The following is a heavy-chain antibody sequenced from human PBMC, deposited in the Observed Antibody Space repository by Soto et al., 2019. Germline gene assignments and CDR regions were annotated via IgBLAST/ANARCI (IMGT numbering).Heavy chain of an antibody. J-gene: IGHJ4*02. Sequence: QLQLQESGPGLVKPSETLSLTCTVSGGSISSSSYYWGWIRQPPGKGLEWIGSIYYSGSTYYNPSLKSRVTISVDTSKNQFSLKLSSVTAADTAVYYCARHRRLVSGTTTAFDYWGQGTLVTVSS. V-gene: IGHV4-39*01. CDR3: ARHRRLVSGTTTAFDY. D-gene: IGHD3-10*01. CDR2: IYYSGST. CDR1: GGSISSSSYY.